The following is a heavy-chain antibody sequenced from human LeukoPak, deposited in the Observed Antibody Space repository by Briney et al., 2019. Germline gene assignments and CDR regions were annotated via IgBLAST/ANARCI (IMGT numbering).Heavy chain of an antibody. J-gene: IGHJ4*02. Sequence: GGSLRLSCAASGFTFSSYAMRWVRQAPGKGLEWVSSITIAGGTFYADSVRGRFTISRDNSKNTLDLQMNSLRVEDTAVYYCGKGRVSEWGQGTLVTVSS. CDR3: GKGRVSE. CDR1: GFTFSSYA. CDR2: ITIAGGT. D-gene: IGHD6-19*01. V-gene: IGHV3-23*01.